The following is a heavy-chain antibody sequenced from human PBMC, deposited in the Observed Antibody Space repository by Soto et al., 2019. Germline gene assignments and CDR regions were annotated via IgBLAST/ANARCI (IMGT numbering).Heavy chain of an antibody. J-gene: IGHJ4*02. Sequence: QVQLVQSGAEVKKPGSSVKVSCKASGGTFGSYTISWVRQAPGQGLEWMGRSIPLLGIANYAQKFQGRVTITADKSTSKDYMELSRLRLDDTDVYYCDSPPLGYCSSASCYLYFHYWGQGTLVTVSS. CDR3: DSPPLGYCSSASCYLYFHY. V-gene: IGHV1-69*02. CDR1: GGTFGSYT. CDR2: SIPLLGIA. D-gene: IGHD2-2*01.